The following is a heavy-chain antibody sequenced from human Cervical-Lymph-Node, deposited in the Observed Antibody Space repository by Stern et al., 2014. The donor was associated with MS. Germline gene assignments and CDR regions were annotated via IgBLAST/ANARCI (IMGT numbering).Heavy chain of an antibody. CDR3: AIEFGGYSYGYGPYFDY. Sequence: QVQLVQSGAEVKKPGASVKVSCKASGYTFTGYYMHWVRQATGQGLEWKGRINPNSGGTNYAQKLQGQVTLNRDTSISTAYTELSRLVSDDTAVYYCAIEFGGYSYGYGPYFDYWGQGTLVTVSS. CDR1: GYTFTGYY. J-gene: IGHJ4*02. CDR2: INPNSGGT. V-gene: IGHV1-2*02. D-gene: IGHD5-18*01.